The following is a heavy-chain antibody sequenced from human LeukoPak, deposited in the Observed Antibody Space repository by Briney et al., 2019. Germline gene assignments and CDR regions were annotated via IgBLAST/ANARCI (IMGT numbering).Heavy chain of an antibody. V-gene: IGHV1-2*02. Sequence: ASVKVSCKASGYTFTGYYMRWVRQAPGQGLEWMGWINPNSGGTNYAQKFQGRVTMTRDTSISTAYMELSRLRSDDTAVYYCARDQGSGWSEKADYWGQGTLVTVSS. D-gene: IGHD6-19*01. CDR1: GYTFTGYY. CDR3: ARDQGSGWSEKADY. J-gene: IGHJ4*02. CDR2: INPNSGGT.